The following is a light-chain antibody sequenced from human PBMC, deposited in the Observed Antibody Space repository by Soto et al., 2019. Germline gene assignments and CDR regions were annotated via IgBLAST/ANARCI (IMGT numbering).Light chain of an antibody. J-gene: IGLJ2*01. CDR3: SSYTSISTLA. CDR2: DVS. Sequence: QSVLTQPASVSGSPGQSITISCTGTSSDVGGYNYVSWYQQHPGKAPKLMIYDVSNRSSGVSNRFSGSKSGNTASLTISGLQAEDEADYYCSSYTSISTLAFGGVTQLTVL. CDR1: SSDVGGYNY. V-gene: IGLV2-14*01.